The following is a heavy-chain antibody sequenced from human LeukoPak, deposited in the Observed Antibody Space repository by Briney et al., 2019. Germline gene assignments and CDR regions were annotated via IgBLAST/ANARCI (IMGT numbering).Heavy chain of an antibody. J-gene: IGHJ4*02. CDR2: IYYTGST. CDR3: AARRAYYFDY. V-gene: IGHV4-59*01. D-gene: IGHD6-6*01. CDR1: GDSISNYY. Sequence: SETLSLTCTVSGDSISNYYWSWIRQPPGKGLEWIGYIYYTGSTNYNPSFKSRVTISVDTSKNQFSLKLSSVTAADTAVYYCAARRAYYFDYWGQGTLVTVSS.